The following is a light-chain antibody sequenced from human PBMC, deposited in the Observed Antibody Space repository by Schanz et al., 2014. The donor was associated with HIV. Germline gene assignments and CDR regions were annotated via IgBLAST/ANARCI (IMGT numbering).Light chain of an antibody. J-gene: IGKJ2*01. CDR2: KAS. CDR1: QTISSW. CDR3: QHYYSYPYT. V-gene: IGKV1-5*03. Sequence: DIQMTQSPSTLSASVGDRVTITCRASQTISSWLAWYQQKPGKVPKLLIYKASNLESGVPSTFRGSGSGTDFTLTISSLQPDDFATYYCQHYYSYPYTFGQGTEVEIK.